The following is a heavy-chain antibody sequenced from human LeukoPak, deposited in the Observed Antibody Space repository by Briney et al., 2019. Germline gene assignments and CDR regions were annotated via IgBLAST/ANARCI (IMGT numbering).Heavy chain of an antibody. V-gene: IGHV3-7*01. CDR2: IKPDGGEK. J-gene: IGHJ4*02. D-gene: IGHD5-12*01. CDR1: GFTFSNYW. Sequence: PGGSLRLSCAASGFTFSNYWMGWVRQAPGKGLEWVANIKPDGGEKYYVDSVKGRFTIARDNAKNSLYLQMNSLRVEDTAVYYCVREGSGGYFYFFDYWGQGTLVTVSS. CDR3: VREGSGGYFYFFDY.